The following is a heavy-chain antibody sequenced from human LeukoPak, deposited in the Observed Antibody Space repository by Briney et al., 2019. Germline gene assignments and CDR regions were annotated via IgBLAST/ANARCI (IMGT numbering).Heavy chain of an antibody. V-gene: IGHV3-23*01. D-gene: IGHD5-24*01. CDR3: TTHRDGHNPLDY. CDR1: VFSFYYYA. CDR2: ISGSGGTST. J-gene: IGHJ4*02. Sequence: GGALRLSCGASVFSFYYYAMIWVRQAPGRGLEWVSGISGSGGTSTYYADSVQGRLTISRDNFKNTLYLQMNRLRAEDTAVYYCTTHRDGHNPLDYWGQGTLVTVSS.